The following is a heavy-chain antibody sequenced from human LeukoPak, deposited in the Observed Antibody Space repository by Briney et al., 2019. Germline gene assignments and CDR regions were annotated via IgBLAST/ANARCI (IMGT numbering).Heavy chain of an antibody. V-gene: IGHV1-2*06. J-gene: IGHJ3*02. CDR1: GYTFTGYY. Sequence: ASVKVSCKVSGYTFTGYYMHWVRQAPGQGLEWMGRINPNSGGTNYAQKFQGRVTMTRDTSISTAYMELSRLRSDDTAVYYCARDEWLLDAFDIWGQGTMVTVSS. D-gene: IGHD6-19*01. CDR2: INPNSGGT. CDR3: ARDEWLLDAFDI.